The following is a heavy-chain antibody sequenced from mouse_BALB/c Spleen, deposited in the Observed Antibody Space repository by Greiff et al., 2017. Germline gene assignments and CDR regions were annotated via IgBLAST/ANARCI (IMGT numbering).Heavy chain of an antibody. CDR3: ARAYGNYDAMDY. J-gene: IGHJ4*01. CDR1: GYTFTDYA. CDR2: ISTYYGDA. D-gene: IGHD2-1*01. V-gene: IGHV1S137*01. Sequence: VQLVESGAELVRPGVSVKISCKGSGYTFTDYAMHWVKQSHAKSLEWIGVISTYYGDASYNQKFKGKATMTVDKSSSTAYMELARLTSEDSAIYYCARAYGNYDAMDYWGQGTSVTVSS.